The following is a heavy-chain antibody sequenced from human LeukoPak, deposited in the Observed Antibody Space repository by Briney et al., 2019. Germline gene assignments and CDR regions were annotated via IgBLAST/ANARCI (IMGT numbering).Heavy chain of an antibody. V-gene: IGHV4-59*01. Sequence: KSSETLSLTCTLSGGSITSYFWSWIRQPPRKALEWVAYISHSGTINYNPSLKSRVAISLDASKNQFSLKLRSVTAADTAVYYCAGEDYGGYRFDYWGQGMLVTVSS. CDR1: GGSITSYF. CDR2: ISHSGTI. J-gene: IGHJ4*02. CDR3: AGEDYGGYRFDY. D-gene: IGHD4-23*01.